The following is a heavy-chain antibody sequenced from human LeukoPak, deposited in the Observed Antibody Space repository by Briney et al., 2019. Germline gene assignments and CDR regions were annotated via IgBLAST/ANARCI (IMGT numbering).Heavy chain of an antibody. CDR2: IRSKAYGGTA. V-gene: IGHV3-49*03. CDR3: SNSYYYGMDV. Sequence: GSLRLSCTTSGFTSGDYGMSWSRQAPGKGLEWVGFIRSKAYGGTAEYAASVKGRFTISRDDSKSIAYLQMNSLKTEDTAVYYCSNSYYYGMDVWGQGTTVTVSS. J-gene: IGHJ6*02. CDR1: GFTSGDYG.